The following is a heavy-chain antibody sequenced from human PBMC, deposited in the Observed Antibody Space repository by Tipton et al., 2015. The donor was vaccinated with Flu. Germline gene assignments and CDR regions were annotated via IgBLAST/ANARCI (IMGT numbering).Heavy chain of an antibody. CDR3: ASDGHVDTAMGDD. D-gene: IGHD5-18*01. CDR2: ISADNGNT. V-gene: IGHV1-18*01. CDR1: GYTFTSYG. J-gene: IGHJ4*02. Sequence: QLQLVQSGAGVKKPRASVKVSCKASGYTFTSYGISWVRQATGQGLAWMGWISADNGNTNHAQTLQGRVTMTTDTSTSTAYMELRSRSSDDTAVYYCASDGHVDTAMGDDWGQGNLVNVPS.